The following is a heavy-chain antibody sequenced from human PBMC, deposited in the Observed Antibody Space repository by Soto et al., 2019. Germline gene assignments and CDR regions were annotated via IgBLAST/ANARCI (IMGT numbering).Heavy chain of an antibody. CDR2: IYWDDAK. D-gene: IGHD3-16*01. J-gene: IGHJ4*02. Sequence: QITLKESGPTLVKPTQTLTLTCTFSGFSLSASGVGVGWIRQPPGKALEWLAIIYWDDAKHYSPSLKSSLTNTKDPSKNPGVLKMTNMDPGDTATNFRAHKGGGDRILDYWGQGTLVTVSS. V-gene: IGHV2-5*02. CDR3: AHKGGGDRILDY. CDR1: GFSLSASGVG.